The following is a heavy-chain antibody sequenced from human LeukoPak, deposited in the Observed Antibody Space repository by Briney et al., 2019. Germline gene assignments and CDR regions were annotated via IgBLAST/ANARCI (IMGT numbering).Heavy chain of an antibody. D-gene: IGHD5-18*01. V-gene: IGHV3-23*01. CDR1: GFTFSSYA. J-gene: IGHJ6*02. CDR3: AKSKGVDTAMVQTPEYYGMDV. CDR2: ISGSGGST. Sequence: AGGSLRLSCAASGFTFSSYAMSWVRQAPGKGLEWVSAISGSGGSTYYADSVKGRFTISRDNSKNTLYLQMNSLRAEDTAVYYCAKSKGVDTAMVQTPEYYGMDVWGQGTTVTVSS.